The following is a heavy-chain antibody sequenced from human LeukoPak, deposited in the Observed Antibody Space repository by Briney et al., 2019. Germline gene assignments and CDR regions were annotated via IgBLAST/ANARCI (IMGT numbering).Heavy chain of an antibody. Sequence: ASVKVSCKTSGYTFTNYGVSWVRQAPGQGLEWMGGISAYNGYTNYAQKLQVRVIMTTDTSTSTAYMELRSLTSDDTAVYYCARDKAVTTELTQYFQHWGQGTLVTVSS. J-gene: IGHJ1*01. CDR3: ARDKAVTTELTQYFQH. CDR1: GYTFTNYG. CDR2: ISAYNGYT. D-gene: IGHD4-11*01. V-gene: IGHV1-18*01.